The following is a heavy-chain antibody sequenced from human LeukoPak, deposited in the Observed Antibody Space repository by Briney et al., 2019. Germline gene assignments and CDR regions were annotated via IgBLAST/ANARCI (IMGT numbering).Heavy chain of an antibody. V-gene: IGHV4-4*07. Sequence: RPSETLSLTCTVSGGSISSYYWSWIRQPAGKGLEFIGRIYSSGSTNYNPSLKSRVTMSVDTSKNQFSLKLYSVTAADTAMFYCARLAYGDYYFDHWGQGTLVTVSS. CDR3: ARLAYGDYYFDH. CDR1: GGSISSYY. D-gene: IGHD4-17*01. J-gene: IGHJ4*02. CDR2: IYSSGST.